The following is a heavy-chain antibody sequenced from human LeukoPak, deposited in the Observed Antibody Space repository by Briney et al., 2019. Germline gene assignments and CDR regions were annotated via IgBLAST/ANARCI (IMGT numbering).Heavy chain of an antibody. D-gene: IGHD3-22*01. Sequence: GGSLRLSCAASGFTFSSYSMNWVRQAPGKGLEWVSSISSSSSYIYYADSVKGRFTISRDNAKNSLYLQMNSLRAEDTAVYYCATDSSGYYYGERDYWGQGTLVTVSS. V-gene: IGHV3-21*01. J-gene: IGHJ4*02. CDR2: ISSSSSYI. CDR1: GFTFSSYS. CDR3: ATDSSGYYYGERDY.